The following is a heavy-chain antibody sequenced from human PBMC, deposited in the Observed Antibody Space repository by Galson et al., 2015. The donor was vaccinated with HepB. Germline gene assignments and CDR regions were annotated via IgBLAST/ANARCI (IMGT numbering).Heavy chain of an antibody. CDR2: FDPENSET. J-gene: IGHJ4*02. V-gene: IGHV1-24*01. CDR3: ATSNYDFNSGLFDY. CDR1: GYTLTEFS. Sequence: SVKVSCKVSGYTLTEFSVHWVRQAPGGRLEWLGGFDPENSETIYAQKFRGRVTMTEDASTDTAYMQLSRLRSEDTAIYYCATSNYDFNSGLFDYWGQGTLVTVSS. D-gene: IGHD3-3*01.